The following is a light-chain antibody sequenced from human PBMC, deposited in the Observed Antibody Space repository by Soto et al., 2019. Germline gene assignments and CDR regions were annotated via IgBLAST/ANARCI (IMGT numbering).Light chain of an antibody. CDR1: SSNIGSNT. CDR2: SNN. CDR3: AAWDDSLNGRGV. J-gene: IGLJ2*01. Sequence: QSVLTQPPSASGTPGQRVTISCSGSSSNIGSNTVNWYQQLPGTAPKLLIYSNNQRPSGVPDRFSGSKSGTSASLAISGLQSEDGADYYCAAWDDSLNGRGVFGGGTKVTVL. V-gene: IGLV1-44*01.